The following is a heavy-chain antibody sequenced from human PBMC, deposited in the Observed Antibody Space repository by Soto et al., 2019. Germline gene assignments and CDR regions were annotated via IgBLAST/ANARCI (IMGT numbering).Heavy chain of an antibody. CDR2: IIPILGTA. J-gene: IGHJ4*02. CDR3: ARDWGGNTHFFDY. D-gene: IGHD3-10*01. V-gene: IGHV1-69*11. Sequence: QVQLVQSGAEVKKPGSSVKVSCKASGGTFSSDAISWVRQAPGQGLEWMGGIIPILGTAKYAEKFQGRVTITADESTSTAYMDLSRLTSEDTAVYFCARDWGGNTHFFDYWGQGTLVTVSS. CDR1: GGTFSSDA.